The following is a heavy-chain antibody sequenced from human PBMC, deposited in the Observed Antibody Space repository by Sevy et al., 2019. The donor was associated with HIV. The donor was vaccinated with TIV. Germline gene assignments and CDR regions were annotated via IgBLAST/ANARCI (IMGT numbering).Heavy chain of an antibody. D-gene: IGHD3-9*01. J-gene: IGHJ4*02. Sequence: SETLSLTCAVYGGSFSGYYWSWIRQSPGKGLEWIGEINHSGSTNYNPSLKSRVTISVDTSKNQFSLKLSSVTAADTAVYYCARGCDYDILTGCKLDYWGQGTLVTVSS. CDR2: INHSGST. V-gene: IGHV4-34*01. CDR3: ARGCDYDILTGCKLDY. CDR1: GGSFSGYY.